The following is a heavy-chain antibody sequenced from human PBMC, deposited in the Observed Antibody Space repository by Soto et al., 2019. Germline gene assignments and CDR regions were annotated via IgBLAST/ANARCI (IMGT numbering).Heavy chain of an antibody. CDR3: ARGGGPIMTTLDTYDS. V-gene: IGHV4-59*01. J-gene: IGHJ5*02. Sequence: SETLSLTCPVSGGSISSYYWSWLRQPPGKGLEWVGYIYFQGTTNYNPSLRSRVTILLDMSKNQFSLKMTSVTAADAAVYYCARGGGPIMTTLDTYDSWGQGTLVTVSS. D-gene: IGHD5-18*01. CDR2: IYFQGTT. CDR1: GGSISSYY.